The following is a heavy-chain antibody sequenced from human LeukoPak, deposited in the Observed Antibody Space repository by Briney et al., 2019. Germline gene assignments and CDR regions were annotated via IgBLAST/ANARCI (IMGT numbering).Heavy chain of an antibody. Sequence: SETLSLTCTVSGGSISRYYWSWIRQPPGKGLEWIGYIYYSGSTNYNPSLKSRVTISVDTSKNQFSLKLSSVTAADTAVYYCASGPFGYCSSTSCQGGYYYMDVWGKGTTVTVSS. CDR1: GGSISRYY. CDR2: IYYSGST. J-gene: IGHJ6*03. V-gene: IGHV4-59*01. CDR3: ASGPFGYCSSTSCQGGYYYMDV. D-gene: IGHD2-2*03.